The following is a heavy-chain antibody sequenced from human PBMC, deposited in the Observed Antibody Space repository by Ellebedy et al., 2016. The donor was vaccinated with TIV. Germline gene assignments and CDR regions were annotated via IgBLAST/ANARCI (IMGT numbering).Heavy chain of an antibody. Sequence: PGGSLRLSCAASGFTFSSYSMNWVRQAPGKGLEWVSSISSSSSYIYYADSVKGRFTISRYNAKNSLYLQMNSLRAEDTAVYYCARDTGYCSGGSCKGAGWFDPWGQGTLVTVSS. D-gene: IGHD2-15*01. V-gene: IGHV3-21*01. CDR1: GFTFSSYS. CDR3: ARDTGYCSGGSCKGAGWFDP. CDR2: ISSSSSYI. J-gene: IGHJ5*02.